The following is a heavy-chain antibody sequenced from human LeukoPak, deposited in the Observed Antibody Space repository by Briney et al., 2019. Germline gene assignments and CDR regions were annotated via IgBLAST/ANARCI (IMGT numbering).Heavy chain of an antibody. CDR1: GHTFTSYG. Sequence: ASVKVSCKASGHTFTSYGISWVRLAPGQGLEWMGWISAYNGNTNYAQKLQGRVTMTTDTSTSTAYMELRSLRSDDTAVYYCARVEPVDTAMVTVIDYWGQGTLVTVSS. CDR3: ARVEPVDTAMVTVIDY. CDR2: ISAYNGNT. D-gene: IGHD5-18*01. V-gene: IGHV1-18*01. J-gene: IGHJ4*02.